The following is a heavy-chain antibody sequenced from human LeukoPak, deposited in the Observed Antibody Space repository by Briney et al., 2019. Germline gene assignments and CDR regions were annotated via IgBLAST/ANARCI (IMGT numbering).Heavy chain of an antibody. V-gene: IGHV1-8*03. Sequence: ASVKVSCKASGYTFTNYDINWVRQATGQGLEWMGWMNPNSATTGYAQKFLGRVTITRNTSISTTYMELSSLRSEDTAVYYCARGRSPGTSMEYYYYMDVWGKGTTVTVSS. J-gene: IGHJ6*03. CDR2: MNPNSATT. CDR1: GYTFTNYD. D-gene: IGHD1-1*01. CDR3: ARGRSPGTSMEYYYYMDV.